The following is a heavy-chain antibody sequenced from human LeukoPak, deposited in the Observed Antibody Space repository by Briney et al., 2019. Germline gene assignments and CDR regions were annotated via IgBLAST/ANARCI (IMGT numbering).Heavy chain of an antibody. CDR1: GYTFTSYG. Sequence: ASVKVSCKASGYTFTSYGISWVRQAPGQGLEWMGWISAYNGNTNYAQKFQGRVTITTDESTSTAYMELSSLRSEDTAVYYCARERRIDAFDIWGQGTMVTVSS. D-gene: IGHD2-15*01. CDR2: ISAYNGNT. CDR3: ARERRIDAFDI. J-gene: IGHJ3*02. V-gene: IGHV1-18*01.